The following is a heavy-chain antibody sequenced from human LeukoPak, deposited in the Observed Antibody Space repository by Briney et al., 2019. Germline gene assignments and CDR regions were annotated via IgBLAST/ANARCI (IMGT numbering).Heavy chain of an antibody. J-gene: IGHJ4*02. V-gene: IGHV1-69*04. CDR2: IIPILGIT. Sequence: GASVKVSCKTSGGIFSSSAISWVRQAPGQGLEWMGRIIPILGITNYAPKFQGRVTMTRDTSTSTVYMEVSSLRSEDTAVYYCASLGWVSAWWGQGTLVTVSS. CDR1: GGIFSSSA. CDR3: ASLGWVSAW. D-gene: IGHD1-26*01.